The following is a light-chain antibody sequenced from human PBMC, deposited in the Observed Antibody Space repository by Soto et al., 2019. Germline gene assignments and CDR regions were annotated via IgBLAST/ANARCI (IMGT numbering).Light chain of an antibody. CDR3: QQRSNWLIT. CDR2: DAF. V-gene: IGKV3-11*01. J-gene: IGKJ5*01. CDR1: QIVSSY. Sequence: EIVLTQSPATLSLSPGERATLYCRASQIVSSYLAWYQQKPGQAPRLLIYDAFNRATGIPARFSGSGSGTDFTLTISSLEPEDFAVYYCQQRSNWLITFGQGTRLEIK.